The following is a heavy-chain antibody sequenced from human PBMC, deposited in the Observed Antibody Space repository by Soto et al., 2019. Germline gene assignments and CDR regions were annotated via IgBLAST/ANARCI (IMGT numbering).Heavy chain of an antibody. V-gene: IGHV4-31*03. D-gene: IGHD3-3*01. J-gene: IGHJ6*02. Sequence: SETLSLTCTVSGGSISSGGYYWSWIRQHPGKGLEWIGYIYYSGSTYYNPSLKSRVTISVDTSKNQFSLKLSSVTAADTAVYYCARDSRAATNSNYDFWSGYPTYYYYYGMDVWGQGTTVTVSS. CDR2: IYYSGST. CDR3: ARDSRAATNSNYDFWSGYPTYYYYYGMDV. CDR1: GGSISSGGYY.